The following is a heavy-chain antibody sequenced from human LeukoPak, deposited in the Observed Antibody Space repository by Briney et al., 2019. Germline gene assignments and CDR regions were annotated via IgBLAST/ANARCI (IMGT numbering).Heavy chain of an antibody. CDR1: GDTFTSYG. J-gene: IGHJ6*02. CDR3: ASSSDCGGDCYHPRYYYYYGMDV. V-gene: IGHV1-18*01. Sequence: ASVKVSCKAAGDTFTSYGISLVRQAPGQGLERMGWISAYNGNTNYAQKLQGRVTMTTDTSTSTAYMELRSLRSDDTAVYYCASSSDCGGDCYHPRYYYYYGMDVWGQGTTVTVSS. D-gene: IGHD2-21*02. CDR2: ISAYNGNT.